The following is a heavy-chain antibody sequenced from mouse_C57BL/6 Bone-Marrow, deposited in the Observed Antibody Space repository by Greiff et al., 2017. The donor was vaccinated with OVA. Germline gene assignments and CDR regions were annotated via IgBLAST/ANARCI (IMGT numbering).Heavy chain of an antibody. CDR2: IDPSDSYT. CDR3: ARASPALYSWFAY. D-gene: IGHD6-1*01. CDR1: GYTFTSYW. J-gene: IGHJ3*01. V-gene: IGHV1-50*01. Sequence: QVQLQQPGAELVKPGASVKLSCKASGYTFTSYWMQWVKQRPGQGLEWIGEIDPSDSYTNYNQKFKGNATLTVDTSSSTAYMQLSSLTSEDSAVYYGARASPALYSWFAYWGQGTLVTVSA.